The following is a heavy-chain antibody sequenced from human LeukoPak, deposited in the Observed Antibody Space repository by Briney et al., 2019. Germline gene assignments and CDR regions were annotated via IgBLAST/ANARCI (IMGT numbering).Heavy chain of an antibody. J-gene: IGHJ3*02. D-gene: IGHD1-26*01. CDR2: VRGSGGST. Sequence: GGSLRLSCAASGFTFSSYAMSWVRQAPGKGLEWVSAVRGSGGSTYYAASVEGRFNISRDNSENTLYLQMNSLSAEDTAVYYCAKSARVYSGSSYDAFDIWGQGTMVTVSS. CDR1: GFTFSSYA. CDR3: AKSARVYSGSSYDAFDI. V-gene: IGHV3-23*01.